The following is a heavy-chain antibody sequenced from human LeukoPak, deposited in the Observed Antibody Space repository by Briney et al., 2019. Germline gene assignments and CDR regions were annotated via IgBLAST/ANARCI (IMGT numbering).Heavy chain of an antibody. CDR2: IWYDGSNK. V-gene: IGHV3-33*08. D-gene: IGHD4-23*01. CDR1: GFTFSSYG. CDR3: ARGRGADYGGNSGYFDY. J-gene: IGHJ4*02. Sequence: GGSLRLSCAASGFTFSSYGMHWVRQAPGKGLEWVAVIWYDGSNKYYADSVKGRFTISRDNPKNTLYVQMNSLRAEDTAVYYCARGRGADYGGNSGYFDYWGQGTLVTVSS.